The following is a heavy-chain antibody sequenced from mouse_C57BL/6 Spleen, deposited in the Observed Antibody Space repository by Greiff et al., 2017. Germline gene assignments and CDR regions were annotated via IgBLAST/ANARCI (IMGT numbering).Heavy chain of an antibody. J-gene: IGHJ2*01. Sequence: EVMLVESGGGLVKPGGSLKLSCAASGFTFSDYGMHWVRQAPGKGLEWVAYISSGSSTIYYADTVKGRFTISIDNAKNTLFLQMTSLMSEDTAMYYCARRCSMLYFDYWGQGTTLTVSS. V-gene: IGHV5-17*01. CDR3: ARRCSMLYFDY. D-gene: IGHD2-10*02. CDR1: GFTFSDYG. CDR2: ISSGSSTI.